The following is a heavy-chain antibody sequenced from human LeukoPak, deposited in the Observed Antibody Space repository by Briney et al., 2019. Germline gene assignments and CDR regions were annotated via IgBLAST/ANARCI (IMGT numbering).Heavy chain of an antibody. D-gene: IGHD3-10*01. V-gene: IGHV3-30*03. CDR2: ISYDGSNK. CDR3: AAFQGEGSRFPD. J-gene: IGHJ4*02. CDR1: GFTFSSYG. Sequence: GGSLRLSCAASGFTFSSYGMHWVRQAPGKGLEWVAVISYDGSNKYYADSVKGRFTISRDNSKNTLYLQMNSLRAEDTAVYYCAAFQGEGSRFPDWGQGILVTVSS.